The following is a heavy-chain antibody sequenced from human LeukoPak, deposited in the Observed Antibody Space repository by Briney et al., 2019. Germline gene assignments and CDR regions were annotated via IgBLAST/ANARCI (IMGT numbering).Heavy chain of an antibody. Sequence: ASVKVSWKASGYTFTGYYMHWVRQAPGKGLEWMGGFDPEDGGTIYAQKFQGRVTMTEDTSTDTAYMELSRLRSDDTAVYYCARGFIAVAGIYYFDYWGQGTLVTVSS. J-gene: IGHJ4*02. D-gene: IGHD6-19*01. CDR1: GYTFTGYY. CDR2: FDPEDGGT. CDR3: ARGFIAVAGIYYFDY. V-gene: IGHV1-24*01.